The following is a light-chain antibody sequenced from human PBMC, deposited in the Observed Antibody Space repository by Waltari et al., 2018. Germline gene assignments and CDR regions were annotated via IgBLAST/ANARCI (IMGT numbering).Light chain of an antibody. J-gene: IGLJ3*02. V-gene: IGLV2-23*01. CDR3: CSYAGSYTWV. CDR2: DDN. CDR1: SSYVGTYNL. Sequence: QSALTQPASVSGSPGQSITISCTGTSSYVGTYNLVSWYQQYPGKAPKVMIYDDNRRPSGVSDRFSGSKSGNTASLTISGVQAEDEADYYCCSYAGSYTWVFGGGTKLTVL.